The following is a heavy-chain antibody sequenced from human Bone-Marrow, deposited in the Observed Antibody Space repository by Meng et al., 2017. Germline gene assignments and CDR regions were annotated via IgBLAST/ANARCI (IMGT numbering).Heavy chain of an antibody. D-gene: IGHD3-10*01. Sequence: GESLKISCAASGFTFSSYWMSWVRQAPGKGLEWVANIKQDGSEKYYVDSVKGRFTISRRNSKNTLYLQVNSLRAEDTALYYCAKYSYGLGDYFDYWGQGALVTVSS. CDR3: AKYSYGLGDYFDY. CDR1: GFTFSSYW. J-gene: IGHJ4*02. V-gene: IGHV3-7*03. CDR2: IKQDGSEK.